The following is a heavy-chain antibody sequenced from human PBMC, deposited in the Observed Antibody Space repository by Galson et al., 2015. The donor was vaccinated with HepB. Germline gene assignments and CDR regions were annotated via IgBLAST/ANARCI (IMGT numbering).Heavy chain of an antibody. CDR1: GFTFSSYA. CDR3: AKGDSSAWPYCFGS. Sequence: SLRLSCAASGFTFSSYAMGWVRQAPGKGLELVSSIGTRGGTDYADFVKGRFTISRDNSKNTLYLQMDSLRAEDTAIFYCAKGDSSAWPYCFGSWGQGTLVTVSS. D-gene: IGHD6-19*01. CDR2: IGTRGGT. V-gene: IGHV3-23*01. J-gene: IGHJ4*02.